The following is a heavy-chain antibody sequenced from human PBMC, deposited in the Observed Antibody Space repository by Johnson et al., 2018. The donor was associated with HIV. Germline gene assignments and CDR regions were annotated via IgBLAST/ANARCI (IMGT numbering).Heavy chain of an antibody. CDR1: GFTFGDYA. V-gene: IGHV3-49*04. J-gene: IGHJ3*02. Sequence: VQLVESGGGLVQPGRSLRLSCTASGFTFGDYAMSWVRQAPGKGLEWVGFIRSKAYGGTTEYAASVKGRFTISRDDSKSIAYLQMNSLKTEDTAVYYCTTDPWWNGYHAFDIWGQGTMVTVSS. D-gene: IGHD1-1*01. CDR3: TTDPWWNGYHAFDI. CDR2: IRSKAYGGTT.